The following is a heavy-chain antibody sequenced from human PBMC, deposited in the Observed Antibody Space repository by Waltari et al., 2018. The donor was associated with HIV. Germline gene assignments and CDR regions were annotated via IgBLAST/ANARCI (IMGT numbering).Heavy chain of an antibody. CDR1: GFTFSSYW. V-gene: IGHV3-74*01. CDR2: INSDGSST. J-gene: IGHJ4*02. Sequence: EVQLVESGGGLVQPGGSLRLSCAASGFTFSSYWMHWVRQAPGKGLVGVSRINSDGSSTNSADSVKGRFTISRDNAKNTVYLQMNSLRAEDTALYYCASLYNYVWGSPPPFDYWGQGTLVTVSS. CDR3: ASLYNYVWGSPPPFDY. D-gene: IGHD3-16*01.